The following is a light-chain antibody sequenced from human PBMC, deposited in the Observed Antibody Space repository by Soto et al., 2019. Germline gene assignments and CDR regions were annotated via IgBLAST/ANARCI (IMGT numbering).Light chain of an antibody. CDR2: ATS. V-gene: IGKV3-15*01. CDR1: QSVGNN. CDR3: QQYGDWPLT. Sequence: EIVVTQSPATLSVSPGERATLSCRASQSVGNNFAWYQQKPGQAPRLLIFATSTRATGVPARFSGSGSGTEFTLTISSLPSGDFAVYYCQQYGDWPLTFGGGAKVEI. J-gene: IGKJ4*01.